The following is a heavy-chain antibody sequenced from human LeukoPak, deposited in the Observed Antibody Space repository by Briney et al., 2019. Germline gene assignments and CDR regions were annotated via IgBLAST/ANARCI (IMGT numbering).Heavy chain of an antibody. V-gene: IGHV3-23*01. D-gene: IGHD6-13*01. Sequence: PGGSLRLSCAASGFTSSSYAMSWVRQAPGKGLEWVSVISGSSGSAYYADSVKGRFSISRDNSKNTLFLQMNSLRAEDMAVYYCARSGSSWYRFDYWGQGTLVTVSS. CDR3: ARSGSSWYRFDY. CDR2: ISGSSGSA. J-gene: IGHJ4*02. CDR1: GFTSSSYA.